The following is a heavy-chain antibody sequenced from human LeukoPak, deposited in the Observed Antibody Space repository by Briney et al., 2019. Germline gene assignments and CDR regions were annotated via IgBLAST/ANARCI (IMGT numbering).Heavy chain of an antibody. V-gene: IGHV3-48*03. CDR1: GFTFSSYE. CDR2: ISSSGSTI. J-gene: IGHJ4*02. CDR3: ARDGLIVGVFDY. Sequence: PGGSLRLSCAASGFTFSSYEMNWVRQAPGKGLEWVSYISSSGSTIYYADSVKGRFTISRDNAKNSLYLQMNSLRAEDTALYYCARDGLIVGVFDYWGQGTLVTVSS. D-gene: IGHD1-26*01.